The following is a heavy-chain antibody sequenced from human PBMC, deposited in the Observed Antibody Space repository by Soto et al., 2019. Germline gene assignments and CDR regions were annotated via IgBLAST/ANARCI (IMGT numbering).Heavy chain of an antibody. J-gene: IGHJ5*02. CDR2: ISYDGSNK. V-gene: IGHV3-30-3*01. CDR1: GFTFSSYA. CDR3: ARASDIVVVPAATRPNWFDP. D-gene: IGHD2-2*01. Sequence: WGSLRLSCAASGFTFSSYAMHWVRQAPGKGLEWVAVISYDGSNKYYADSVKGRFTISRDNSKNTLYLQMNSLRAEDTAVYYCARASDIVVVPAATRPNWFDPWGQGTLVTVSS.